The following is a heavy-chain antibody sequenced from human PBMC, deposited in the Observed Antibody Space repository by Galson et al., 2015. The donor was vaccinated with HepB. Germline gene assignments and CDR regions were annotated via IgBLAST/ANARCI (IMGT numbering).Heavy chain of an antibody. D-gene: IGHD6-19*01. J-gene: IGHJ4*02. CDR1: GYTFTRYY. CDR2: INPSGGSP. Sequence: VSCKASGYTFTRYYIHWLRQAPGPGFEWMGIINPSGGSPSYAQKFQGRVSMTNDTSTSTVYMELSTLRSEGTAVYYCASVYHSSGWLGGFDYWGQGTLVTVSS. V-gene: IGHV1-46*01. CDR3: ASVYHSSGWLGGFDY.